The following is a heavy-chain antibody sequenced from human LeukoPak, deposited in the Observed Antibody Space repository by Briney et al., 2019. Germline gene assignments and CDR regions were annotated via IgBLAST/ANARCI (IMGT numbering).Heavy chain of an antibody. D-gene: IGHD3-3*01. CDR2: INPNSGGT. CDR1: GYTFTSYG. V-gene: IGHV1-2*02. J-gene: IGHJ4*02. Sequence: ASVKVSCKASGYTFTSYGISWVRQAPGQGLEWMGWINPNSGGTNYAQKFQGRVTMTRDTSISTAYMELSRLRSDDTAVYYCARDLFGVVNYFDYWGQGTLVTVSS. CDR3: ARDLFGVVNYFDY.